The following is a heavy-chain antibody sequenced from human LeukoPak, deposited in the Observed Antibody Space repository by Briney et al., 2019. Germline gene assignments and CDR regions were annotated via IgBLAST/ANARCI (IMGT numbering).Heavy chain of an antibody. CDR3: ARSPYYDFWSGYLAYYYYGMDV. V-gene: IGHV3-7*01. CDR2: IKQDGSEK. CDR1: GFTFSSYW. D-gene: IGHD3-3*01. Sequence: GGSLRLSRAASGFTFSSYWMSWVRQAPGKGLEWVANIKQDGSEKYYVDSVKGRFTISRDNAKNSLYLQMNSLRAEDTAVYYCARSPYYDFWSGYLAYYYYGMDVWGQGTTVTVSS. J-gene: IGHJ6*02.